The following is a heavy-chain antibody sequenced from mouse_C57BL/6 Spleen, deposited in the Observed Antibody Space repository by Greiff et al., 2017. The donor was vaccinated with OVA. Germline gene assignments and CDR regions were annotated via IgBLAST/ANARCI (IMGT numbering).Heavy chain of an antibody. CDR2: IRNKANGYTT. V-gene: IGHV7-3*01. CDR3: ARSGTFAY. D-gene: IGHD4-1*01. J-gene: IGHJ3*01. CDR1: GFTFTDYY. Sequence: EVMLVESGGGLVQPGGSLSLSCAASGFTFTDYYMSWVRQPPGKGLEWLGFIRNKANGYTTEYSASVKGLFTISRDNSQSILYLEMNALRADDSATYYCARSGTFAYWGQGTLVTVSA.